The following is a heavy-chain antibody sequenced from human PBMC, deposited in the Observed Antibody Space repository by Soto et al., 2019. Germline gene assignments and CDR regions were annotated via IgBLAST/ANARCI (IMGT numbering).Heavy chain of an antibody. CDR1: GFTFSSYS. CDR2: ISSSSSYI. CDR3: ARARAAAGTVIQYYYYYGMDV. D-gene: IGHD6-13*01. V-gene: IGHV3-21*01. J-gene: IGHJ6*02. Sequence: PGGSLRLSCAASGFTFSSYSMNWVRQAPGKGLEWVSSISSSSSYIYYADSVKGRFTISRDNAKNSLYLQMNSLRAEDTAVYYCARARAAAGTVIQYYYYYGMDVWGQGTTVTVS.